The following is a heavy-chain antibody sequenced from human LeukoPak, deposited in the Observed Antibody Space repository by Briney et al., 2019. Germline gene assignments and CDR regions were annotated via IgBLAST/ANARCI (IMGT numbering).Heavy chain of an antibody. V-gene: IGHV4-4*07. CDR2: IYTSGSN. CDR1: GGSISSYY. Sequence: SETLSLTCTVSGGSISSYYWGWIRQPAGKGLEWIGRIYTSGSNNYNPSLKSRVTMSVDTSKNQFSLKLSSVTAADTAMYYCARGDYYDSSPLGYWGQGTLVTVSS. CDR3: ARGDYYDSSPLGY. J-gene: IGHJ4*02. D-gene: IGHD3-22*01.